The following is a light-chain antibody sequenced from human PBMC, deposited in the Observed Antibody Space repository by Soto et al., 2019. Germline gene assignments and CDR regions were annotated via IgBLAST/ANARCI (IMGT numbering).Light chain of an antibody. CDR2: GAS. V-gene: IGKV3-20*01. Sequence: EIVLTQSPGTLSLSPGERATLSCRASQSVSSSYLAWYQQKPGQAPRLLIYGASSRATGIPDRFSGSGPGTDFTLTISRLEPEDFAVYYCQQYDSSPLTFGGGTKVEFK. CDR1: QSVSSSY. J-gene: IGKJ4*01. CDR3: QQYDSSPLT.